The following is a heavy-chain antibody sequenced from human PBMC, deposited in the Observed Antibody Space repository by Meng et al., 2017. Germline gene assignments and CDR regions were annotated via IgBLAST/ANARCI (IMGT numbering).Heavy chain of an antibody. D-gene: IGHD1-7*01. Sequence: QVRLVSAEAEVKQLGASVKVSCKASGYTFTSYGISWVRQAPGQGLEWMGWISAYNGNTNYAQKLQGRVTMTTDTSTSTAYMELRSLRSDDTAVYYCARDPRITGTTLPDYWGQGTLVTVSS. V-gene: IGHV1-18*01. CDR3: ARDPRITGTTLPDY. CDR1: GYTFTSYG. CDR2: ISAYNGNT. J-gene: IGHJ4*02.